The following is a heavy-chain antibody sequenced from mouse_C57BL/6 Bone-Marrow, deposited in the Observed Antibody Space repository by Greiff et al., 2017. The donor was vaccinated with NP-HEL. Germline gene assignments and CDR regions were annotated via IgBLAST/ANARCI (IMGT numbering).Heavy chain of an antibody. V-gene: IGHV2-6*03. CDR3: ASSPYYSNSYAMDY. Sequence: VNVVESGPGLVAPSQSLSITCTVSGFSLTSYGVHWVRQPPGKGLEWLVVIWSDGSTTYNSALKSRLSISKDNSKSQVFLKMNSLQTDDTAMYYCASSPYYSNSYAMDYWGQGTSVTVSS. D-gene: IGHD2-5*01. CDR1: GFSLTSYG. J-gene: IGHJ4*01. CDR2: IWSDGST.